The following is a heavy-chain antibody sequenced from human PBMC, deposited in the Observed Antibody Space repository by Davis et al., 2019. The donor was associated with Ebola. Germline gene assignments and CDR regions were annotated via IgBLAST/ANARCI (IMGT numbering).Heavy chain of an antibody. CDR1: GYSFNTYW. V-gene: IGHV5-51*01. CDR2: IYPRDSDI. D-gene: IGHD2-8*01. Sequence: PGGSLRLSCKGSGYSFNTYWIAWVRQMPGKGLEWMGIIYPRDSDIRYRPSFEGQVTISVDRSITTAYLQWRSLRASDTALYYCARPSTSGQGNAFNIWGQGTMVRVSS. CDR3: ARPSTSGQGNAFNI. J-gene: IGHJ3*02.